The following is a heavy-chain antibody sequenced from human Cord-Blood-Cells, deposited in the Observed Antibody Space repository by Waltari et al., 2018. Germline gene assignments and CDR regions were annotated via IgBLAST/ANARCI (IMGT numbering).Heavy chain of an antibody. D-gene: IGHD2-15*01. Sequence: EVQLVESGGGLVQPGGSLRLSCAASGFTFSRYALSWVRQAPGKGMEWVSAISGSGGSTYYADSVKGRFTISRDNSKNTLYLQMNSLRAEDTAVYYCAKDTDIVVVVAAIPVGGMDVWGQGTTVTVSS. V-gene: IGHV3-23*04. CDR2: ISGSGGST. J-gene: IGHJ6*02. CDR3: AKDTDIVVVVAAIPVGGMDV. CDR1: GFTFSRYA.